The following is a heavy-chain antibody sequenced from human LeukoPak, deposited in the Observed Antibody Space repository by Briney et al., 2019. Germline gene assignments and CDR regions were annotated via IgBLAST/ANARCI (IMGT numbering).Heavy chain of an antibody. CDR2: IKPDGSEQ. D-gene: IGHD2-2*01. J-gene: IGHJ4*02. Sequence: GGSLRLSCAASGFTFSTYWMSWVRRAPGKGLEWVANIKPDGSEQYCVDSVKGRFTISRDNAKNSVHLQMHSLRAEDTAVYYCARARYCTSSSCYKDFWGQGTLVTVSS. V-gene: IGHV3-7*01. CDR3: ARARYCTSSSCYKDF. CDR1: GFTFSTYW.